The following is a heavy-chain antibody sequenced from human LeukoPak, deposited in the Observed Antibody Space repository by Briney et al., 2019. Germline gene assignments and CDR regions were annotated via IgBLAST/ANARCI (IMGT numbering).Heavy chain of an antibody. CDR2: IYYSGST. J-gene: IGHJ5*02. D-gene: IGHD1-26*01. CDR3: AREGGTYGYNWFDP. Sequence: SGTLSLTCAVSGGSISSYYWSWIRQPPGKGLEWIGYIYYSGSTNYNPSLKSRVTISVDTSKNQFSLKLSSVTAADTAVYYCAREGGTYGYNWFDPWGQGTLVTVSS. V-gene: IGHV4-59*01. CDR1: GGSISSYY.